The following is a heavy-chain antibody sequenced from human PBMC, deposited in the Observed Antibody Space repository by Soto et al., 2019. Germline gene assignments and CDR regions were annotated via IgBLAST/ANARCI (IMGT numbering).Heavy chain of an antibody. D-gene: IGHD3-16*01. CDR3: ARGLNPLIRSRFSWWFDP. J-gene: IGHJ5*02. Sequence: ASVKVSCKASGYTFTSYGISWVRQAPGQGLEWMGWISAYDGNTNYAQKLQGRVTMTTGTSTSTAYMELRSLRSDDTAVYYCARGLNPLIRSRFSWWFDPWGQGTLVTVSS. CDR2: ISAYDGNT. CDR1: GYTFTSYG. V-gene: IGHV1-18*01.